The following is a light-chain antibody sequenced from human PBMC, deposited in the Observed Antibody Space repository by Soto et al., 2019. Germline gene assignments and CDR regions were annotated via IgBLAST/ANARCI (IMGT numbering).Light chain of an antibody. Sequence: DIQMTQSPSTLSASVGDRVTITCRASQSISSWLAWYQQKSGEAPKLLIYEGSTLARGVPSRFSGRGSGTEFTLTISSLQPDDFATFYCQQYDTYSRTFGQGTKVEVK. V-gene: IGKV1-5*03. CDR2: EGS. CDR3: QQYDTYSRT. CDR1: QSISSW. J-gene: IGKJ1*01.